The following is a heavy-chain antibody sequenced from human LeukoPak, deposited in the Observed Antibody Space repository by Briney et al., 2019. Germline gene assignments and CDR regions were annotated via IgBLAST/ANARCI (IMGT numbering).Heavy chain of an antibody. CDR1: GYTFTAYY. D-gene: IGHD5-24*01. CDR3: AREIGEMATIVTDY. J-gene: IGHJ4*02. CDR2: INPNTGVT. Sequence: ASVKVSCKASGYTFTAYYIHWVRQAPGQGLEWLGWINPNTGVTNYAQKFQGRVTMTRDTSISTAYMELRRLRSDDTAVYYSAREIGEMATIVTDYWGQGTLVTVSS. V-gene: IGHV1-2*02.